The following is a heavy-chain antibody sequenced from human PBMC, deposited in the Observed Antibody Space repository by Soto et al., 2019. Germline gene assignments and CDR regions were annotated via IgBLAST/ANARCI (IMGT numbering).Heavy chain of an antibody. D-gene: IGHD3-22*01. CDR3: ARVTYYYDSSGYYYYYYGMDV. CDR2: IWYDGSNK. J-gene: IGHJ6*02. V-gene: IGHV3-33*01. Sequence: GSLILSLAASGFTFSSYGMHWVRQAPGKGLEWVAVIWYDGSNKYYAGSVKGRFTISRDTSKNQFSLKLSSVTAADTAVYYCARVTYYYDSSGYYYYYYGMDVWGQGTTVTVSS. CDR1: GFTFSSYG.